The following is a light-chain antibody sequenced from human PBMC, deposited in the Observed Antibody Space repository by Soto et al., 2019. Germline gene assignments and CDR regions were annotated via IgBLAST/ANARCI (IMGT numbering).Light chain of an antibody. J-gene: IGLJ1*01. CDR2: EVS. CDR3: CSYAGSSTFLFV. Sequence: ALTQPASVSGSPGQSITISCTGTSSDVGSYNLVSWYQQHPGKAPKLMIYEVSKRPSGVSNRFSGSKSGNTASLTISGLQAEDEADYYCCSYAGSSTFLFVFGTGTKLTVL. V-gene: IGLV2-23*02. CDR1: SSDVGSYNL.